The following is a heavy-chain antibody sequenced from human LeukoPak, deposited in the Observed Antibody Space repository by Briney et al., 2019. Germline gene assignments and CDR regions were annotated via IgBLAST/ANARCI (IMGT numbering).Heavy chain of an antibody. V-gene: IGHV4-59*01. Sequence: PSETLSLTCTVSGGSISSYYWSWIRQPPGKGLEWIGYIYYSGSTNYNPSLKSRVTISVDTSKNQFSLKLSSVAAADTAVYYCARVPRGRSSHLSFYYYYYMDVWGKGTTVTVSS. D-gene: IGHD6-6*01. CDR1: GGSISSYY. CDR3: ARVPRGRSSHLSFYYYYYMDV. CDR2: IYYSGST. J-gene: IGHJ6*03.